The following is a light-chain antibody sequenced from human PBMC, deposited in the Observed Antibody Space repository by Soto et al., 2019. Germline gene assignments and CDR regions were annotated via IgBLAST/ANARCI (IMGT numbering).Light chain of an antibody. Sequence: EIVLTQSPGTLSLSPGERATLSCRASQSVSNNYLAWYQQKPGQAPRLLIYGASNRATGIPDRFSGSGSGTDFPLTISRLEHEDFATYYCQQYNTFWTFGQGTKVDIK. J-gene: IGKJ1*01. V-gene: IGKV3-20*01. CDR1: QSVSNNY. CDR2: GAS. CDR3: QQYNTFWT.